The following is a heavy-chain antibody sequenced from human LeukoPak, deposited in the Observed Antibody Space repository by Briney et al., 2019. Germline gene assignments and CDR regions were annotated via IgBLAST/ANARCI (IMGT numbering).Heavy chain of an antibody. Sequence: ASVKVSCKASGYTFTSYGFSWVRQAPGQGLEWMGGIIPIFGTANYAQKFQGRVTITTDESTSTAYMELSSLRSEDTAVYYCASGGDFQLDYWGQGTLVTVSS. D-gene: IGHD2-21*01. J-gene: IGHJ4*02. CDR3: ASGGDFQLDY. CDR1: GYTFTSYG. CDR2: IIPIFGTA. V-gene: IGHV1-69*05.